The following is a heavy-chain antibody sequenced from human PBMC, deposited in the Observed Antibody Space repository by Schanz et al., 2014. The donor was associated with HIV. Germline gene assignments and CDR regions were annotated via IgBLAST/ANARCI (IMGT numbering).Heavy chain of an antibody. CDR2: ISSSGRTI. Sequence: EVQLVESGGGLVQPGGSLRLSCAASGFTFSSYSMNWIRLAPGKGLEWVSYISSSGRTIYYADSVKGRFTVSRDNAKKSLYLQVNSLRAEDTAVYYCARAGGELGGYYYGVDVWGQGTTVSVS. CDR1: GFTFSSYS. J-gene: IGHJ6*02. V-gene: IGHV3-48*04. D-gene: IGHD3-16*01. CDR3: ARAGGELGGYYYGVDV.